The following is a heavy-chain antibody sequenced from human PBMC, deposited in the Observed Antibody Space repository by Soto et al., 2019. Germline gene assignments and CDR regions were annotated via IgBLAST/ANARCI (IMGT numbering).Heavy chain of an antibody. V-gene: IGHV4-34*01. J-gene: IGHJ4*02. Sequence: SETLSLTCAVYGGSFSGYYWSWIRQPPGKGLEWIGEINHSGSTNYNPSLKSRVTISVDTSKNQSSLKLSSVTAADTAVYYCARGSDSSGFNYFDYWGQGTLVTVSS. CDR3: ARGSDSSGFNYFDY. CDR2: INHSGST. CDR1: GGSFSGYY. D-gene: IGHD6-19*01.